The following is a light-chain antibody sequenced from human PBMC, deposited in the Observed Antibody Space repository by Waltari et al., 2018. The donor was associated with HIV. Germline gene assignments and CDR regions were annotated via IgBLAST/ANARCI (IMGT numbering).Light chain of an antibody. CDR2: GAS. V-gene: IGKV1-12*01. Sequence: DIQMPQCLPSVSASVGARVTITCRASQGISSWLAWYQEKPGKAPKLLIYGASNLHTGVLSRCSGSGSGTDFTLTISSLQSEYYETYYCHQANSLFPMPIGQETNVDI. J-gene: IGKJ1*01. CDR3: HQANSLFPMP. CDR1: QGISSW.